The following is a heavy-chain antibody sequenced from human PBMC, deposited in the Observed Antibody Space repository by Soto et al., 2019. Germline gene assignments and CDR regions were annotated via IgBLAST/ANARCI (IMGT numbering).Heavy chain of an antibody. CDR3: ATDPSSGRGGHRGY. CDR1: GYTLTQLS. V-gene: IGHV1-24*01. J-gene: IGHJ4*02. CDR2: FDPEDGET. Sequence: ASVKVSCKCSGYTLTQLSMHWVRQALVKGLEWMGGFDPEDGETIYAQKFQGRVTMTEDTSTDTAYMELSSLRSEDTAVYYCATDPSSGRGGHRGYCGQGTLVTVSS. D-gene: IGHD6-19*01.